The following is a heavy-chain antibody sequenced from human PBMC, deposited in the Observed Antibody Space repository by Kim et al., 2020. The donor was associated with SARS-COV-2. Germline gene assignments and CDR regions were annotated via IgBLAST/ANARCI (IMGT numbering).Heavy chain of an antibody. CDR1: GFTFSSYW. D-gene: IGHD1-1*01. Sequence: GGSLRLSCAASGFTFSSYWMHWVRQAPGEGLVWVSRINSDGSSTSYANSVKGRFTVSRDNAKNTLYLQMNSLRAEDTAVYNCANNWNFDYWGQGTLVTVSP. V-gene: IGHV3-74*01. CDR3: ANNWNFDY. J-gene: IGHJ4*02. CDR2: INSDGSST.